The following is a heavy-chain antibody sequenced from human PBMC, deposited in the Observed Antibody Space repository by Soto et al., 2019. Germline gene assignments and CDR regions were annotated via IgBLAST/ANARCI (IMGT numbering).Heavy chain of an antibody. CDR3: ARDSYDSSGYYYGWFAY. CDR2: ISYDGSNK. J-gene: IGHJ4*02. Sequence: SLRLSCAASGFTFSSYAMHWVRQAPGKGLEWVAVISYDGSNKYYADSVKGRFTISRDNSKNTLYLQMNSLRAEDTAVYYCARDSYDSSGYYYGWFAYWGQGTPVTVSS. V-gene: IGHV3-30-3*01. D-gene: IGHD3-22*01. CDR1: GFTFSSYA.